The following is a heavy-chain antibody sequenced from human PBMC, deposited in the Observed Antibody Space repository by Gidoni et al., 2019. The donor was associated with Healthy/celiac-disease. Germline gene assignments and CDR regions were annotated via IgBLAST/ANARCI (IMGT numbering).Heavy chain of an antibody. D-gene: IGHD3-10*01. Sequence: QVQLVQSGAEGKKPGASVTVACKATGDTCTSDGSSGVRQAPGQGLEWMGWISAYNGNTNYAQKLQGRVTMTTDTITSTAYMELRSLRSDDTAVYYCARAEQNWVRGGRVDPLGQGTLVTVSS. CDR2: ISAYNGNT. CDR3: ARAEQNWVRGGRVDP. V-gene: IGHV1-18*04. J-gene: IGHJ5*02. CDR1: GDTCTSDG.